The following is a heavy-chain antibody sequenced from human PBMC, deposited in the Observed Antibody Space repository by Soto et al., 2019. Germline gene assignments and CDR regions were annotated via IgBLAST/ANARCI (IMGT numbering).Heavy chain of an antibody. CDR1: GFSLSSIGVG. V-gene: IGHV2-5*02. Sequence: GPTLVNPTHTLTLTCTFSGFSLSSIGVGVGWIRQPPGKALEWLSLIYWDGDKRYSPSLKRRLTITKDTSKNQVVLTMTNMDPVDTAPYFCAHRPNDFWRGSEGYYFDFWGDGTLVPVXS. D-gene: IGHD3-3*01. J-gene: IGHJ4*01. CDR3: AHRPNDFWRGSEGYYFDF. CDR2: IYWDGDK.